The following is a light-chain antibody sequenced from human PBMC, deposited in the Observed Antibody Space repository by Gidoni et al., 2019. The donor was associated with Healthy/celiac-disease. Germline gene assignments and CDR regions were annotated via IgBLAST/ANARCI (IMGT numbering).Light chain of an antibody. V-gene: IGKV1-39*01. Sequence: DIQMTQSPSSLSASVGDRVTITCRASQSISSYLNWYQQKPGKAPKLLIYAASSLQSGVPSRFSGSGSGTDFTLTISSLPPEDFATYYCQQSYSTPLWTFGQGTKLEIK. J-gene: IGKJ2*02. CDR3: QQSYSTPLWT. CDR1: QSISSY. CDR2: AAS.